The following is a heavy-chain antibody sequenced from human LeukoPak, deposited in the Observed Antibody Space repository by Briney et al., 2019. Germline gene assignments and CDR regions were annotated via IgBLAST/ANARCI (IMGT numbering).Heavy chain of an antibody. J-gene: IGHJ3*02. CDR1: GGSISSNNC. CDR3: ARFAPGIAAAGKRGSDAFDI. D-gene: IGHD6-13*01. V-gene: IGHV4-4*02. Sequence: PSGTLSLTCAVSGGSISSNNCWNWVRQPPGKGLEWIGEIYHSGNTYYNPSLKSRVTISVDKSKNQFSLKLSSVTAADTAVYYCARFAPGIAAAGKRGSDAFDIWGQGTMVTVSS. CDR2: IYHSGNT.